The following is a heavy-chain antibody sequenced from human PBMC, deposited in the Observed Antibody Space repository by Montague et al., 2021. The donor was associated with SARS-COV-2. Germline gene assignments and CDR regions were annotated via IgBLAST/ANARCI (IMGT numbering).Heavy chain of an antibody. CDR1: GGSISSGTYY. CDR2: INYSGKT. D-gene: IGHD2-2*01. CDR3: TREGYQVLWSDYYYYGMDV. V-gene: IGHV4-39*06. Sequence: SETLSLTCTVSGGSISSGTYYWGWVRQPPGKGLERIGTINYSGKTYYNPSLKSRVTISVDTSKNQFPLKLSSVTAADTAVYYCTREGYQVLWSDYYYYGMDVWGQGTTVTVSS. J-gene: IGHJ6*02.